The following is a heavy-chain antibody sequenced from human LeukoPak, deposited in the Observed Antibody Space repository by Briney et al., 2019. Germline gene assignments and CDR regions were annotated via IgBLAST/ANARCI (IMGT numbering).Heavy chain of an antibody. CDR3: ACPPHYEYVWGRYLLYHY. J-gene: IGHJ4*02. CDR1: GYTFTGYF. D-gene: IGHD3-16*01. CDR2: IYPNSGGT. Sequence: ASVKVSCKASGYTFTGYFMHWVRQAPGQGLEWMGWIYPNSGGTNYAQKFQGRVTMTRDTSISTAYMELSRLRSDDTAVYYCACPPHYEYVWGRYLLYHYWGQGTLVTVSS. V-gene: IGHV1-2*02.